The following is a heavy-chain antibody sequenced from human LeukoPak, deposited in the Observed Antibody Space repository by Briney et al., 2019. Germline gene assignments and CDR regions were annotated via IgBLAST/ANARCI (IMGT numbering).Heavy chain of an antibody. V-gene: IGHV3-30*02. CDR3: AKDSWEVGATSEIDY. CDR1: GFTFSSYG. Sequence: PGGSLKLSCAASGFTFSSYGMHWVRQAPGKGREWVGFIRYDGSDKYYADSVEGRFTISRDNPKNTLYLQVNSLRAEDTAVYYCAKDSWEVGATSEIDYWGQGTLVTVSS. J-gene: IGHJ4*02. D-gene: IGHD1-26*01. CDR2: IRYDGSDK.